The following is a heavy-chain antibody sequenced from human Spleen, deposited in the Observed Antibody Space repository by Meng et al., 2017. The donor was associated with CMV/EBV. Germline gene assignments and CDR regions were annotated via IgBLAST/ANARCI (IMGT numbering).Heavy chain of an antibody. D-gene: IGHD6-13*01. CDR3: AILRLEGPSSSWWFRYYYGMDV. CDR2: INPHSGGT. V-gene: IGHV1-2*02. Sequence: ASVKVSCKASGYTFTSYYIHWVRQAPGQGLEWMGWINPHSGGTDYAQKFQGRVTLTRDTSITTVYMELSRLRSDDTAVYYCAILRLEGPSSSWWFRYYYGMDVWGQGTTVTVSS. CDR1: GYTFTSYY. J-gene: IGHJ6*02.